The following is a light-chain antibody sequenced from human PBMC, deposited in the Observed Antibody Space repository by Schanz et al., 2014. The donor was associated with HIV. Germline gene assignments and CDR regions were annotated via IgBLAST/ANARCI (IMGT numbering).Light chain of an antibody. Sequence: QSALTQPPSASGSPGQSVTISCTGTSSDVGGYNYVSWYQQHPGKAPKLMIYDVSNRPSGVPDRFSGSKSGTSASLAITGLQAEDEADYYCQSYDSSLSIVFGGGTKLTVL. CDR3: QSYDSSLSIV. CDR1: SSDVGGYNY. J-gene: IGLJ2*01. V-gene: IGLV2-8*01. CDR2: DVS.